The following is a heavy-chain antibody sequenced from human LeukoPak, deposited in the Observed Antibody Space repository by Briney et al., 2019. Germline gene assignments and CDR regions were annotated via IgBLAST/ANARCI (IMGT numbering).Heavy chain of an antibody. CDR3: ATRTYGGNSPFDY. CDR2: INHSGST. V-gene: IGHV4-34*01. D-gene: IGHD4-23*01. CDR1: GGSFSGYY. Sequence: SETLSLTCAVYGGSFSGYYWSWIRQPPGKGLEWIGEINHSGSTNYNPSLKSRVTISVDTSKNQFSLKLSSVTAADTTVYYCATRTYGGNSPFDYWGQGTLVTVSS. J-gene: IGHJ4*02.